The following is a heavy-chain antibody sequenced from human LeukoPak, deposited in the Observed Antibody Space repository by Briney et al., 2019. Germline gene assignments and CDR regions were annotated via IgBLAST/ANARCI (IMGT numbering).Heavy chain of an antibody. CDR3: ARGSVPKGGMDV. D-gene: IGHD6-6*01. V-gene: IGHV4-31*03. J-gene: IGHJ6*02. Sequence: SETLSXTCTVSGGSXSSGGYYWSWXRQHPGKGLEWIGYICYSGSTYYNPSLKSRVTISVDTSKNQFSLKLSSVTAADTAVYYCARGSVPKGGMDVWGQGTTVTVSS. CDR2: ICYSGST. CDR1: GGSXSSGGYY.